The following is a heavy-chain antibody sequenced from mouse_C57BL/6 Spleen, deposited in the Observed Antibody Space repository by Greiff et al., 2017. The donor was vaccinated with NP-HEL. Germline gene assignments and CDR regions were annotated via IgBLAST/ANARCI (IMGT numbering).Heavy chain of an antibody. CDR1: GYTFTDYY. J-gene: IGHJ1*03. CDR2: INPNNGGT. V-gene: IGHV1-26*01. Sequence: EVKLQQSGPELVKPGASVKISCKASGYTFTDYYMNWVKQSHGKSLEWIGDINPNNGGTSYNQKFKGKATLTVDKSSSTAYMELRSLTSEDSAVYYCARSGGNYGYFDVWGTGTTVTVSS. D-gene: IGHD2-1*01. CDR3: ARSGGNYGYFDV.